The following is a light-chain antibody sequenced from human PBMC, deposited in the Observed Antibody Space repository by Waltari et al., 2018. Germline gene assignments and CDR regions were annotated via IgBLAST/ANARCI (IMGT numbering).Light chain of an antibody. J-gene: IGKJ1*01. V-gene: IGKV3-20*01. CDR1: QSVSSSY. CDR2: GAS. CDR3: LQYGSLWT. Sequence: EIVLTQSPGTLSLSPGERATLSCRASQSVSSSYLAWYQQKPGQAPRLLIYGASSRATGIPDRFSGSGSGTDFTLTISRLEPEDFAVYYCLQYGSLWTFDQGP.